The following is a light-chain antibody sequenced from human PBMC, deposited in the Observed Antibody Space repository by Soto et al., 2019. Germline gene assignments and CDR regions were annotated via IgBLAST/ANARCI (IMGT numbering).Light chain of an antibody. V-gene: IGKV3-15*01. CDR3: QQYDDWPDP. CDR1: QNVRSN. Sequence: EIVMTQSPATLSVSPGERATLSCRASQNVRSNLAWYQQKPGQAPRLLIYGASTRATGIPARLSGRGSGTEFILTISSLQSEDFAVYYCQQYDDWPDPFGQWTKVDIX. CDR2: GAS. J-gene: IGKJ1*01.